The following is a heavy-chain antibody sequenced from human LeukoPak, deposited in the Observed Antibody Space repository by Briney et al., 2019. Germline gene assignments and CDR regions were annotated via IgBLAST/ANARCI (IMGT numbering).Heavy chain of an antibody. V-gene: IGHV1-69*01. Sequence: GASVKVSCKASGGTFSSYAISWVRQAPGQGLEWMGGIIPIFGTANYAQKFQGRVTITADESTSTAYMELSSLRSEDTAVYYCARVGNYGDYYFDYWGQGTLVTVSS. J-gene: IGHJ4*02. CDR2: IIPIFGTA. D-gene: IGHD4-17*01. CDR3: ARVGNYGDYYFDY. CDR1: GGTFSSYA.